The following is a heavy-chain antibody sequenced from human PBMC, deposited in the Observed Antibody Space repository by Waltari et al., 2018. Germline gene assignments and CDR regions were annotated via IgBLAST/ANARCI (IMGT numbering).Heavy chain of an antibody. J-gene: IGHJ4*02. CDR2: LGSAGDK. CDR3: VRSTTESRGPYTVDFDY. D-gene: IGHD4-17*01. CDR1: GFTLSTYD. V-gene: IGHV3-13*01. Sequence: SGFTLSTYDMHWVRQVRGQGLEWVSGLGSAGDKYYSDSVRGRFSISRENARNSLSLQMNSLRAEDTAVYYCVRSTTESRGPYTVDFDYWGQGTLVSVSS.